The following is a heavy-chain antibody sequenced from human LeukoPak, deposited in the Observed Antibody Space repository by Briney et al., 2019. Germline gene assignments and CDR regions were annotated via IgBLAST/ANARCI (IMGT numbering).Heavy chain of an antibody. CDR3: TRARVMATIRPYFDY. D-gene: IGHD5-24*01. Sequence: ASVKVSCKASGYTFTSYDINWVRQATGQGLEWMGLINPSGGGTSYAQKFQGRVTMTSDTSTSTVYMELSSLRSEDTAVYYCTRARVMATIRPYFDYWGQGTLVIVSS. V-gene: IGHV1-46*01. J-gene: IGHJ4*02. CDR2: INPSGGGT. CDR1: GYTFTSYD.